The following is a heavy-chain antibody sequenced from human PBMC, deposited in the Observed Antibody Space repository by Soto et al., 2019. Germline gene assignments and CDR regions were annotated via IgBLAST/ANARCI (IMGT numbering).Heavy chain of an antibody. Sequence: GGSLRLSCAASGFTFSSYTMSWVRQAPGKGLEWVSAISGSGGSTYYADSVKGRFTISRDNSKNTLYLQMNSLRAEDTAVYYCAKDGIAVAGTRNYFDYWGQGTLVTVSS. D-gene: IGHD6-19*01. CDR3: AKDGIAVAGTRNYFDY. J-gene: IGHJ4*02. CDR1: GFTFSSYT. CDR2: ISGSGGST. V-gene: IGHV3-23*01.